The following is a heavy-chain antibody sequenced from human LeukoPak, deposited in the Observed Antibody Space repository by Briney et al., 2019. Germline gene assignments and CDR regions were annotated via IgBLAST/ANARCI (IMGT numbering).Heavy chain of an antibody. CDR3: VREKDYHESGSYSFDALDI. D-gene: IGHD3-10*01. CDR2: ISGSGSNI. Sequence: GGSLRLSCAASGFTFSSYEMNWVRQAPGMGLEWVSYISGSGSNIYYADSVKGRFTISRDNAKNSLYLQMNSLRAEDTAVYYCVREKDYHESGSYSFDALDIWGQGTTVTVSS. J-gene: IGHJ3*02. V-gene: IGHV3-48*03. CDR1: GFTFSSYE.